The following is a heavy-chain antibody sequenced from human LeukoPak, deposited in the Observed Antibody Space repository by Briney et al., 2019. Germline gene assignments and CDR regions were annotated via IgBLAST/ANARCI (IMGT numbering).Heavy chain of an antibody. CDR1: GGSINTPNYY. D-gene: IGHD2-15*01. CDR2: IFYSGGT. CDR3: ARVIVDPGCGFDY. V-gene: IGHV4-39*07. J-gene: IGHJ4*02. Sequence: PSETLSLTCTVSGGSINTPNYYWGWIRQTPGKGLEWIGNIFYSGGTYYSPSLTSRVTISLDTSRNQFSLKLSSVTAADTAVYYCARVIVDPGCGFDYWGQGTLVTVSS.